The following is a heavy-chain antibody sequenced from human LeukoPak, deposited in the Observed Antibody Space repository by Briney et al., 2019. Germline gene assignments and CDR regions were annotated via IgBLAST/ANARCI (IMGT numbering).Heavy chain of an antibody. J-gene: IGHJ6*03. CDR3: ARDDSNYFELYYMDV. V-gene: IGHV3-7*01. CDR2: IKQDGSEK. Sequence: GGSLSLSCAASGFTFSSYWMSWVRQAPGKGLEWVANIKQDGSEKYYVDSVKGRFTISRDNAKNSLYLQMNSLRAEDTAVYYCARDDSNYFELYYMDVWGKGTTVTVSS. CDR1: GFTFSSYW. D-gene: IGHD4-11*01.